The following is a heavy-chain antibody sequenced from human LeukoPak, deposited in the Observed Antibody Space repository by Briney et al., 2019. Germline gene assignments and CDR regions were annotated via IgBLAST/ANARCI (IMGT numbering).Heavy chain of an antibody. J-gene: IGHJ4*02. CDR2: MNPNSGNT. D-gene: IGHD2-15*01. CDR3: ARGAVDVSCSGGSCYHLDY. CDR1: GYIFTNYD. Sequence: ASVKVSCKASGYIFTNYDINWMRQATGQGLEWMGWMNPNSGNTGYAQKFQGRVTMTRNTSISTAYMELSSLRSEDAAVYYCARGAVDVSCSGGSCYHLDYWGQGTLVTVSS. V-gene: IGHV1-8*01.